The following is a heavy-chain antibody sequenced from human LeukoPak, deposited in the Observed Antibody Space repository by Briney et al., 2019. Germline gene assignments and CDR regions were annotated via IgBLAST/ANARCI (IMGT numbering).Heavy chain of an antibody. CDR3: ARDGSVADY. CDR1: GFTFSSYE. CDR2: ISSSGSTI. V-gene: IGHV3-48*03. Sequence: GGSLRLSCAASGFTFSSYEMNRVRQAPGKGLEWVSYISSSGSTIYYADSVKGRFTISRDNAKNSLYLQMNSLRAEDTAVYYCARDGSVADYWGQGTLVTVSS. J-gene: IGHJ4*02.